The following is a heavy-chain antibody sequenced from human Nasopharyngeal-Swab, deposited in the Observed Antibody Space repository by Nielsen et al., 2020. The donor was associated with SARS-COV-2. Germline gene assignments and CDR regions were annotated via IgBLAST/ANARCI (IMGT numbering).Heavy chain of an antibody. CDR1: GRSFNGFY. CDR2: INHNGRT. D-gene: IGHD5-24*01. J-gene: IGHJ6*02. Sequence: SETLSLTCSVSGRSFNGFYWNWIRQAPGKGLEWIGEINHNGRTNYNPSLKSRIAMLVDTSNNQVSLKVSSVSAGDTAVYYCARAGRVGDAYTGLDVWGQGTTVTVSS. V-gene: IGHV4-34*01. CDR3: ARAGRVGDAYTGLDV.